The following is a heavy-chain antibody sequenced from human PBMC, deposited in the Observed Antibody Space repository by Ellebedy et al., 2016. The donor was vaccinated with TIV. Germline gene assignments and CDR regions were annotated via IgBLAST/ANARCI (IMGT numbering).Heavy chain of an antibody. CDR1: GFTFSIYW. V-gene: IGHV3-7*01. J-gene: IGHJ4*02. D-gene: IGHD2-15*01. CDR3: ATGARSEGGY. CDR2: LKEDGSRT. Sequence: GESLKISCAASGFTFSIYWMNWVRQAPGKGLEWVANLKEDGSRTSYVDSVRGRLTISRDNAKNSLYLQMNSLRAEDTAVYYCATGARSEGGYWGQGTLVTVSS.